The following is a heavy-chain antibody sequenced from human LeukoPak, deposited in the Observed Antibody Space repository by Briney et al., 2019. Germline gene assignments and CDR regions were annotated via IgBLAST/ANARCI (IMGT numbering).Heavy chain of an antibody. CDR1: GSSISSGGYS. CDR3: AREGVPGAFDI. CDR2: IYHSGST. D-gene: IGHD3-10*01. V-gene: IGHV4-30-2*01. J-gene: IGHJ3*02. Sequence: SETLSLTCAVSGSSISSGGYSWSWIRQPPGKGLEWIGYIYHSGSTYYNPSLKSRVTISVDRSKNQFSLKLSSVTAADTAVYYCAREGVPGAFDIWGQGTMVTVSS.